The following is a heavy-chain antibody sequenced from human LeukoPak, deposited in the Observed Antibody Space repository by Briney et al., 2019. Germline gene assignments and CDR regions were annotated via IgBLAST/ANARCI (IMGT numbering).Heavy chain of an antibody. CDR2: ISYDGSNK. V-gene: IGHV3-30-3*01. Sequence: ARSLSLTCAASGFTFSSYAIHWVRQAPGKGLEWVAVISYDGSNKYYADSVKGRFTISRDNSKNTLYLQMNSLRAEDTAVYYCAGDGYYYDSSGNVDYWG. J-gene: IGHJ4*01. CDR1: GFTFSSYA. CDR3: AGDGYYYDSSGNVDY. D-gene: IGHD3-22*01.